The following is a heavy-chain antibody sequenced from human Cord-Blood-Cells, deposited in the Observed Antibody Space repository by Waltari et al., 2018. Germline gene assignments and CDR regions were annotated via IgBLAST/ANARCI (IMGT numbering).Heavy chain of an antibody. D-gene: IGHD2-2*01. Sequence: EVQLVESGGGLVKPGGSLRLSCAASGFTFSSYSMNWVRQAPGKGLEWFSSIRSSSYIYYADSGKGRFTISRDNAKNSLYLQMNSLRAEDTAVYYCARGAAMLDYWGQGTLVTVSS. CDR1: GFTFSSYS. CDR3: ARGAAMLDY. CDR2: IRSSSYI. V-gene: IGHV3-21*01. J-gene: IGHJ4*02.